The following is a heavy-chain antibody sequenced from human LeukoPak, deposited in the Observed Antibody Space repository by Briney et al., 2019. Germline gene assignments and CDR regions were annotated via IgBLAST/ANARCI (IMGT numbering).Heavy chain of an antibody. J-gene: IGHJ4*02. V-gene: IGHV3-53*01. CDR1: GFTVSSNY. Sequence: GGSLRLSCAVSGFTVSSNYMSWVRQAPGKGLEWVSLIYSGGGTYYADSVRGRFTISRDNSKNTLYLQMNSLRAEDAAVYYCARAPVTSCSGVLCYPFDYWGQGTLVTVSS. D-gene: IGHD2-15*01. CDR2: IYSGGGT. CDR3: ARAPVTSCSGVLCYPFDY.